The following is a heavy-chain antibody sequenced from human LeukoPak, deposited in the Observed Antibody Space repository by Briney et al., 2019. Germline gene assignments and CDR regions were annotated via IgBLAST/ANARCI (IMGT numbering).Heavy chain of an antibody. CDR3: ARDLAVAGSFDY. J-gene: IGHJ4*02. V-gene: IGHV3-48*02. CDR1: GFTLSNYS. CDR2: ISSSSTI. Sequence: PGGSLRLSCAASGFTLSNYSMNWVRQAPGKGLEWVSYISSSSTIYYADSVEGRFTISRDNAKNSLYLQMNSLRDEDTAVYYCARDLAVAGSFDYWGQGTLVTVSS. D-gene: IGHD6-19*01.